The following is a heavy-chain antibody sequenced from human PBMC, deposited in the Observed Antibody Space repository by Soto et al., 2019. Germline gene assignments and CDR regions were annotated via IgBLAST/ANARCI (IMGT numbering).Heavy chain of an antibody. J-gene: IGHJ6*02. V-gene: IGHV4-39*01. CDR3: ARRGYGPGFPYYYGMDV. CDR1: GGSISSSSFH. CDR2: IYYSGST. Sequence: KPSETLSLTCTVSGGSISSSSFHWGWIRQPPGKGLEWIGSIYYSGSTYYSPSLKSRVTISVDTSKNQFSLKLSSVTAADTAVYYCARRGYGPGFPYYYGMDVWGQGTTVTVSS. D-gene: IGHD3-10*01.